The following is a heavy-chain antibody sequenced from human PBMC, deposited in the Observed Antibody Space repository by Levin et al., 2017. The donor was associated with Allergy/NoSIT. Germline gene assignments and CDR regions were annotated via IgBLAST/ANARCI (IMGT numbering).Heavy chain of an antibody. CDR3: ARDVAMTTVTAYNWFDP. CDR1: GYTFTGYY. V-gene: IGHV1-2*06. J-gene: IGHJ5*02. CDR2: INPNSGGT. Sequence: GASVKVSCKASGYTFTGYYMHWVRQAPGQGLEWMGRINPNSGGTNYAQKFQGRVTMTRDTSISTAYMELSRLRSDDTAVYYCARDVAMTTVTAYNWFDPWGQGTLVTVSS. D-gene: IGHD4-17*01.